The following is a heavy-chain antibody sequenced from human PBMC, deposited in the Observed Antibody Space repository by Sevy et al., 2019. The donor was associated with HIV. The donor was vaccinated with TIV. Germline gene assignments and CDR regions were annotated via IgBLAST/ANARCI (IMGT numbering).Heavy chain of an antibody. CDR2: ISDYNGYT. Sequence: ASVKVSCKASGYTFSSYGISWVRQAPGQGLEWMGWISDYNGYTNYAHTFQGRVTMSTETSTRTAYMELRSLRSDDTAVYFCAREGYHYRSGTYRPPNYYGMDVWGQGTAVTVSS. CDR3: AREGYHYRSGTYRPPNYYGMDV. J-gene: IGHJ6*02. CDR1: GYTFSSYG. D-gene: IGHD3-10*01. V-gene: IGHV1-18*01.